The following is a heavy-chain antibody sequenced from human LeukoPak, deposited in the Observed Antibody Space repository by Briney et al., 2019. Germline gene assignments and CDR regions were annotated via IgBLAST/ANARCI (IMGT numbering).Heavy chain of an antibody. D-gene: IGHD3/OR15-3a*01. V-gene: IGHV3-53*01. CDR1: GFTVSSNF. CDR2: IYSGGGT. CDR3: ATGSDFWTGLVN. J-gene: IGHJ4*02. Sequence: GGSLRLSCAASGFTVSSNFMSWVRQAPGKGLEWVSVIYSGGGTHYADSVRGRLTISRDNSENTLYLQMNSLRVADTAVYYCATGSDFWTGLVNWGQGTLVTVSS.